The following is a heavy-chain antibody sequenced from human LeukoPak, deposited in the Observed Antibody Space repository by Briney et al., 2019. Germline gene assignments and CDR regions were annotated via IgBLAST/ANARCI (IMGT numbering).Heavy chain of an antibody. CDR1: GGSISSSHW. J-gene: IGHJ4*02. Sequence: SGTLSLTCDVSGGSISSSHWWSWVRQPPGKGLEWIGEIYHSGSTNHNPSLKSRVTISVDKSKNQFSLKLSSVTAADTAVYYCARWGRVVVAASSTYYFDYWGQGTLVTVSS. V-gene: IGHV4-4*02. D-gene: IGHD2-15*01. CDR3: ARWGRVVVAASSTYYFDY. CDR2: IYHSGST.